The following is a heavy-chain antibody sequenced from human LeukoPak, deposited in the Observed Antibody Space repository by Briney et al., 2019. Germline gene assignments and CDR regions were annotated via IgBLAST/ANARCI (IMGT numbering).Heavy chain of an antibody. J-gene: IGHJ4*02. CDR3: ARKPGIAAAGTNFDY. CDR1: GYTFTGYY. V-gene: IGHV1-2*02. CDR2: INPNSGGT. D-gene: IGHD6-13*01. Sequence: ASVKVSCKASGYTFTGYYMHWVRQAPGQGLEWMGWINPNSGGTNYEQKFQGRVTMTRDTSISTAYMELSRLRSDDTAVYYCARKPGIAAAGTNFDYWGQGTLVTVSS.